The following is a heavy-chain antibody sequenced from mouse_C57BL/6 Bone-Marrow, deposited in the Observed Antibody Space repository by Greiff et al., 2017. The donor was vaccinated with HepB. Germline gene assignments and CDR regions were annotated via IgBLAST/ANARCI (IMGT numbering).Heavy chain of an antibody. CDR1: GYSITSGYY. J-gene: IGHJ2*01. V-gene: IGHV3-6*01. CDR2: ISYDGSN. Sequence: ESGPGLVKPSQSLSLTCSVTGYSITSGYYWNWIRQFPGNKLEWMGYISYDGSNNYNPSLKNRISITRDTSKNQFFLKLNSVTTEDTATYYCARDRRSSYLYYFDYWGQGTTLTVSS. D-gene: IGHD1-1*01. CDR3: ARDRRSSYLYYFDY.